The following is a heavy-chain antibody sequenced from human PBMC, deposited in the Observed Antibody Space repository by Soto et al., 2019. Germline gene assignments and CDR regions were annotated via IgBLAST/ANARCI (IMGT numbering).Heavy chain of an antibody. CDR1: GYTFTSYC. J-gene: IGHJ5*01. D-gene: IGHD2-15*01. CDR2: ISAYNGNT. V-gene: IGHV1-18*01. Sequence: ASVKVSCKASGYTFTSYCISWVRQAPGQELEWMGWISAYNGNTNYAQKLQGRVTMTTDTSTSTAYMELRSLRSDDTDVYYCARLEVVNGKAGNRFDPCAQGTLVTVSS. CDR3: ARLEVVNGKAGNRFDP.